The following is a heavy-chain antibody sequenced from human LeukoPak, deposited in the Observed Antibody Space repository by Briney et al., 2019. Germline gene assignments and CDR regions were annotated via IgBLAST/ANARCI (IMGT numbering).Heavy chain of an antibody. V-gene: IGHV3-11*04. J-gene: IGHJ4*02. D-gene: IGHD3-10*01. CDR1: GFTFSDYY. CDR2: ISSSGSTI. CDR3: AREGEYHGSGSYYICLDY. Sequence: TGGSLRLYCAASGFTFSDYYMSWIRQAPGKGLEWVSYISSSGSTIYYADSVKGRFTISRDNAKNSLYLQMNSLRAEDTAVYYCAREGEYHGSGSYYICLDYWGQGTLVTVSS.